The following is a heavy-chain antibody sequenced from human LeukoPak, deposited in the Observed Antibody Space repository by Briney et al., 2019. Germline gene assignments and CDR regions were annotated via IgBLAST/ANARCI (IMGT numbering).Heavy chain of an antibody. D-gene: IGHD6-19*01. CDR1: GFTVSTNY. Sequence: GGSLRLSCAASGFTVSTNYMSWVRQAPGKGLEWVSVIYSGGNTYYADSVKGRFTISRDNAKNSLYLQMNSLRAEDTAVYYCAREGHLYSSGWYLGAFDIWGQGTMVTVSS. V-gene: IGHV3-66*01. CDR3: AREGHLYSSGWYLGAFDI. CDR2: IYSGGNT. J-gene: IGHJ3*02.